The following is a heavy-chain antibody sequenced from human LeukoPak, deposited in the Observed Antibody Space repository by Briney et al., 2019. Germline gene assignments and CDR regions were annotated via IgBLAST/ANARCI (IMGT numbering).Heavy chain of an antibody. CDR1: GFNFTTYS. CDR3: VRAPGYSNGWYYFDN. Sequence: GRTLRLSCAASGFNFTTYSMHWVRHAPGKGLQGVAIISHDGKKVNYIDSVKGRIVISRDNSKNTLYLQMNSLRPDDTAVYFCVRAPGYSNGWYYFDNWGQGTLVTVSA. J-gene: IGHJ4*02. CDR2: ISHDGKKV. V-gene: IGHV3-30*09. D-gene: IGHD5-18*01.